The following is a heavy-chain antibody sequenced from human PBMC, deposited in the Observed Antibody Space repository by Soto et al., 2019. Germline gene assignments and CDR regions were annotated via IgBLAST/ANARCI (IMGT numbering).Heavy chain of an antibody. CDR1: GFTFSDYY. CDR3: ARDRRVAGSYFDY. Sequence: GGSLRLSCAASGFTFSDYYMSWIRQAPGKGLEWVSYISSSCSTIYYADSVKGRFTISRDNAKNSLYLQMNSLRAEDTAVYYCARDRRVAGSYFDYWGQGTLVTVSS. D-gene: IGHD6-19*01. CDR2: ISSSCSTI. J-gene: IGHJ4*02. V-gene: IGHV3-11*01.